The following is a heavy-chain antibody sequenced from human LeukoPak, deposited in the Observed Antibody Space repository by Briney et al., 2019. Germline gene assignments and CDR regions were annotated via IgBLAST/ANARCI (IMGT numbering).Heavy chain of an antibody. CDR1: GGTFSSYT. Sequence: SVKVSCRASGGTFSSYTISWVRQAPGQGLEWMGRIIPILGIANYAQKFRGRVTITADKSTSTAYMELSSLRSEDTAVYYCAREYSSSPWAFDYWGQGTLVTVSS. CDR2: IIPILGIA. V-gene: IGHV1-69*04. D-gene: IGHD6-6*01. J-gene: IGHJ4*02. CDR3: AREYSSSPWAFDY.